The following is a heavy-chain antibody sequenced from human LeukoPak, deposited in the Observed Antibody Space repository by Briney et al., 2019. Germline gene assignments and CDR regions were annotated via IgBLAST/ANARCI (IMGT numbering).Heavy chain of an antibody. D-gene: IGHD6-13*01. J-gene: IGHJ4*02. CDR2: IKQDESEK. CDR3: ASGRQLGR. V-gene: IGHV3-7*03. CDR1: GFSFSTYW. Sequence: GGSLRLSCAASGFSFSTYWMSWVRQAPGKGLEWVANIKQDESEKYYVDSVRGRFTISRDNTKNSLYLQMNSLRVEDTAVYYCASGRQLGRWGQGTLVTVSS.